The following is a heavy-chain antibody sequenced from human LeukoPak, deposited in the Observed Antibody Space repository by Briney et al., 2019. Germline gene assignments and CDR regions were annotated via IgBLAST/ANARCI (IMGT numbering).Heavy chain of an antibody. CDR3: ARGFLARPGFCDY. CDR2: ISSSSSYI. Sequence: GGSLRLSCVGSGFTFSGYSMNWVRQAPGKGLDWVSSISSSSSYIYYADSMKGQLTISRDNAKNSLYLQMKRLRAEDTAVYYCARGFLARPGFCDYWGQGTLVTVSS. V-gene: IGHV3-21*01. CDR1: GFTFSGYS. J-gene: IGHJ4*02. D-gene: IGHD3-3*01.